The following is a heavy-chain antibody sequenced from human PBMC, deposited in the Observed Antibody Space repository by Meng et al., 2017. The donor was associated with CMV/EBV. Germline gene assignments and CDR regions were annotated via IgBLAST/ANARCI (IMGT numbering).Heavy chain of an antibody. D-gene: IGHD2-2*01. J-gene: IGHJ4*02. CDR1: GFTFSSYG. Sequence: GESLKISCAASGFTFSSYGMHWVRQAPGKGLEWVAFIRYDGSNKYYADSVKGRFTISRDNSKSTLYLQMNSLRAEDTAVYYCAKHHGYCSSTSCRSFDYWGQGTLVTVSS. V-gene: IGHV3-30*02. CDR3: AKHHGYCSSTSCRSFDY. CDR2: IRYDGSNK.